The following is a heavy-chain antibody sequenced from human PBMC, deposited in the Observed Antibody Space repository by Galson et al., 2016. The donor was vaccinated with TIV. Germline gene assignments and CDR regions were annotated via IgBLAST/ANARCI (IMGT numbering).Heavy chain of an antibody. V-gene: IGHV3-30*03. CDR2: ISYDGTKT. CDR1: GFSFSTYG. J-gene: IGHJ5*02. D-gene: IGHD6-25*01. CDR3: ARAGKSAWLDP. Sequence: SLRLSCAASGFSFSTYGIHWARQAPGKGLDWVAVISYDGTKTYYADSVKGRFSLSRDNSKNTVYLHMSSLRAEDTAVYFCARAGKSAWLDPWGQGTLVTVPS.